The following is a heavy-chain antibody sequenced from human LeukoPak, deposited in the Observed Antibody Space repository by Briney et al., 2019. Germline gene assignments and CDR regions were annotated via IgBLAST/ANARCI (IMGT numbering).Heavy chain of an antibody. CDR2: IYDSGTT. CDR1: GFTFSSNY. V-gene: IGHV3-53*01. CDR3: AGRRSSGWYAY. Sequence: GGSLRLSCATSGFTFSSNYMSWVRQAPGKGLEWVSVIYDSGTTYYADSVKGRFLIFRDTPKNTVDLQMNSLRVEDTAVYYCAGRRSSGWYAYWGQGTLVTVSS. D-gene: IGHD6-19*01. J-gene: IGHJ4*02.